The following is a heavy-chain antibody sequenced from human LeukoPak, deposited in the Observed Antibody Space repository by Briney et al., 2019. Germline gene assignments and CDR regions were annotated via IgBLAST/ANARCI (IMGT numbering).Heavy chain of an antibody. V-gene: IGHV3-9*01. CDR2: ISWNSGSI. D-gene: IGHD3-3*01. Sequence: PGGSLRLSCAASGFTFDDYAMHWVRQAPGKGLEWVSGISWNSGSIGYADSVKGRFTISRDNAKNSLYLQMNSLRAEDTALYYCAKDRTIFGVVIPPPHYFDYWGQGTLVTVSS. CDR3: AKDRTIFGVVIPPPHYFDY. J-gene: IGHJ4*02. CDR1: GFTFDDYA.